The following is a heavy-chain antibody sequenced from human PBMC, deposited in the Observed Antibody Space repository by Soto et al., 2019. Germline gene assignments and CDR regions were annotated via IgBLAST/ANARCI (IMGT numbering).Heavy chain of an antibody. CDR2: THHSGST. D-gene: IGHD3-16*01. V-gene: IGHV4-31*03. Sequence: PSETLSLTCTVSGASISSGGYYWNWFRQHPGKGLEWLGHTHHSGSTYYNPTLESRVIISVDTSNIQFSLKLRSVTAADTAVYYCARFRGSPYAPDYFDYWGQGTLVTVSS. CDR3: ARFRGSPYAPDYFDY. J-gene: IGHJ4*02. CDR1: GASISSGGYY.